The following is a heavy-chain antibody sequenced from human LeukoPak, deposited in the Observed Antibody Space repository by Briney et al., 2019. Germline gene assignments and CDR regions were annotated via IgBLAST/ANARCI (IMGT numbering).Heavy chain of an antibody. CDR3: ARGFVHAFDI. J-gene: IGHJ3*02. V-gene: IGHV3-13*04. Sequence: GGSLRLSCAASGFAFSTYDMHWVRQATGKGLEWVSAIGVAGDTYYPGSVKVRFTISRENAKNSLYLQMNSLRAGDTAVYYCARGFVHAFDIWGQGTMVTVSS. D-gene: IGHD6-6*01. CDR2: IGVAGDT. CDR1: GFAFSTYD.